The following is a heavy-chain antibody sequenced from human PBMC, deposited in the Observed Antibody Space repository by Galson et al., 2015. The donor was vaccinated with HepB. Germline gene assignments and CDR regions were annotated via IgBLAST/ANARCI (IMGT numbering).Heavy chain of an antibody. V-gene: IGHV3-48*01. CDR2: ITSSGDTT. D-gene: IGHD3-22*01. CDR1: RFSFSTYS. Sequence: SLRLSCAGSRFSFSTYSMNWVRQAPGKGLEWISYITSSGDTTYYADSVKGRFTISRDNAKSSLYLQMNSLRAEDTAVYSCARGGYDSSGSYFGIFDIWGQGTLVTVSS. J-gene: IGHJ3*02. CDR3: ARGGYDSSGSYFGIFDI.